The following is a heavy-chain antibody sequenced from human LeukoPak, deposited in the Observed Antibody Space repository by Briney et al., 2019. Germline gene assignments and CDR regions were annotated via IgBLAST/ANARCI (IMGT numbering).Heavy chain of an antibody. Sequence: GGSLRLSCAASGFTFSSYAMSWVRQAPGKGLEWVSYISSSSSTIYYADSVKGRFTISRENAKNSLCLQMNSLRAEDTAVYYCARGVAGIAAPPGMDVWGQGTTVTVSS. J-gene: IGHJ6*02. CDR2: ISSSSSTI. CDR3: ARGVAGIAAPPGMDV. V-gene: IGHV3-48*04. CDR1: GFTFSSYA. D-gene: IGHD6-13*01.